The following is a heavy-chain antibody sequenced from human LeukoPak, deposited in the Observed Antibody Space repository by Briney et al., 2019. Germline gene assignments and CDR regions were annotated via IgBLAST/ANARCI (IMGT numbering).Heavy chain of an antibody. J-gene: IGHJ5*02. D-gene: IGHD6-19*01. CDR3: ARDAVAGTLGNWFDP. CDR1: GYTFTGYY. Sequence: ASVKVSCKASGYTFTGYYMHWVRQAPGQGLEWMGWINPNSGGTNYAQKFQGRVTMTRDTSISTAYMELSRLRSDDTAVYYCARDAVAGTLGNWFDPWGQGTLVTASS. V-gene: IGHV1-2*02. CDR2: INPNSGGT.